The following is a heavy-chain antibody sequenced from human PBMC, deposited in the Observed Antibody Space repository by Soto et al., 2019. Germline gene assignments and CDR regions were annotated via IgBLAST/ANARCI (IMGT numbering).Heavy chain of an antibody. V-gene: IGHV1-18*01. CDR2: INDFNGKT. J-gene: IGHJ4*02. Sequence: ASVKVSCKASGYTFTNYGISWVRQAPGQGLEWMGWINDFNGKTNYAQKFQGRVTMTTDTSTSTAYMELRSLRSDDTAVYYCARAKPDFFDTSAGDYWGMGTL. CDR3: ARAKPDFFDTSAGDY. CDR1: GYTFTNYG. D-gene: IGHD3-22*01.